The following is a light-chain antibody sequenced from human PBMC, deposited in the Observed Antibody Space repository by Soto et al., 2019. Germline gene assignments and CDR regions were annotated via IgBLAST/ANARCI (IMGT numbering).Light chain of an antibody. Sequence: DIQLTQSPSFLSASVGDRVTITFRASQGSSSYLAWYQQKPGKAPKLLIYAAATLQSGVPSRFSCNVSGTEFTLTISSLQPENFATYYCQQLNSYLSLTCDGGTKVEIK. CDR1: QGSSSY. J-gene: IGKJ4*01. CDR3: QQLNSYLSLT. V-gene: IGKV1-9*01. CDR2: AAA.